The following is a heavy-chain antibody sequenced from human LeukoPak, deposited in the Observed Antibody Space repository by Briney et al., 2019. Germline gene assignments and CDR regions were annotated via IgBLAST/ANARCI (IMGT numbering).Heavy chain of an antibody. V-gene: IGHV4-59*01. CDR2: IYYSGST. Sequence: SETLSLTCTVSGGSISSYYWSWIRQPPGKGLEWIGYIYYSGSTNYNPSLKSRVTISVDTSKNPLSLKLSSVTAADTAVYYCARDIDCSSTSCSGWGQGTLVTVSS. CDR3: ARDIDCSSTSCSG. J-gene: IGHJ4*02. D-gene: IGHD2-2*01. CDR1: GGSISSYY.